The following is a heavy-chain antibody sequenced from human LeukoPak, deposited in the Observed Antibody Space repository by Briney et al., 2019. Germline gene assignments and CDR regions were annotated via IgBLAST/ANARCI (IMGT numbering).Heavy chain of an antibody. CDR2: ISSSSSTI. V-gene: IGHV3-48*01. D-gene: IGHD6-13*01. CDR1: GFTFSSYN. Sequence: PGGSLRLSCAASGFTFSSYNMNWVRQAPGKGLEWVSYISSSSSTIYYADSVKGRFTISRDNAKNSPYLQMNSLRAEDTAMYYCARDDRSSWYYFDYWGQGTLVTVSS. CDR3: ARDDRSSWYYFDY. J-gene: IGHJ4*02.